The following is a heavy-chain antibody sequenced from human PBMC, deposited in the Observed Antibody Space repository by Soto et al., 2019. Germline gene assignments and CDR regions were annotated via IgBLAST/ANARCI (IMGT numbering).Heavy chain of an antibody. CDR2: ISWNSGSI. V-gene: IGHV3-9*01. J-gene: IGHJ5*02. CDR3: ARDEGP. Sequence: PGGSLRLSCAASGFTFDDYAMHWVRQAPGKGLEWVSGISWNSGSIGYADSVKGRFTISRDNAKNSLYLQMNSLRAEDTAVYYCARDEGPWGQGTLVTVSS. CDR1: GFTFDDYA.